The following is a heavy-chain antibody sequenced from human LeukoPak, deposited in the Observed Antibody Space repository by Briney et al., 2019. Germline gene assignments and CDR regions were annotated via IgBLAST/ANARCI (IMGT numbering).Heavy chain of an antibody. CDR3: ARPSTVTGPYDAFDI. D-gene: IGHD4-17*01. Sequence: SVKVSCKASGGTFSSYAISWVRQAPGQGLEWMGRIIPILGIANYAQKFQGRVTITADKSTSTAYMELSNLRSEDTAVYYCARPSTVTGPYDAFDIWGQGTMVTVSS. CDR1: GGTFSSYA. CDR2: IIPILGIA. V-gene: IGHV1-69*04. J-gene: IGHJ3*02.